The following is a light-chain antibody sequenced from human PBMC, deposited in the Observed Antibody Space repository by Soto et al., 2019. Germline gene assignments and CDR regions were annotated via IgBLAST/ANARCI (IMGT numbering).Light chain of an antibody. CDR1: SSDVGSYNL. CDR3: CSYAGSSTFVV. Sequence: QAVVTQPASVSGSPGQSITISCTGTSSDVGSYNLVSWYQQHPGKAPKLMIYEGSKRPSGVSNRFSGSKSGNTASLTISGLQAEDEADYYCCSYAGSSTFVVFGGGTKLTFL. J-gene: IGLJ2*01. V-gene: IGLV2-23*03. CDR2: EGS.